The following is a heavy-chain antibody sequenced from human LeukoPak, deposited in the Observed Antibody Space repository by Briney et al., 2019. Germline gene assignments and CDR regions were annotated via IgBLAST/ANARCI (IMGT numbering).Heavy chain of an antibody. CDR2: IPYSGRNV. Sequence: SAGTLTLSCAVSGVAFSNYDLGWVRQAPGKGLESISYIPYSGRNVYYSGPVKGRFVISRGNSKNILSLEMKDLRVEDTALYFCAKDRRLCSSTFCSGDHFDSWGQGTLVTVSS. V-gene: IGHV3-23*01. J-gene: IGHJ4*02. CDR1: GVAFSNYD. D-gene: IGHD2-2*01. CDR3: AKDRRLCSSTFCSGDHFDS.